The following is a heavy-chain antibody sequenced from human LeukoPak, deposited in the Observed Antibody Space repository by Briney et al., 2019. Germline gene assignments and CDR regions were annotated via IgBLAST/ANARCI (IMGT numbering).Heavy chain of an antibody. V-gene: IGHV3-7*01. CDR2: IKQGGSEK. D-gene: IGHD5-18*01. CDR3: ARAYSYGYYY. J-gene: IGHJ4*02. Sequence: GGSLRLSCEASGFTFGTFWMSWVRQAPGKGLEWVANIKQGGSEKNYVDSVKGRFTIARDDAKNSLYLQMNSLRAEDTAVYYCARAYSYGYYYWGQGTLVTVSS. CDR1: GFTFGTFW.